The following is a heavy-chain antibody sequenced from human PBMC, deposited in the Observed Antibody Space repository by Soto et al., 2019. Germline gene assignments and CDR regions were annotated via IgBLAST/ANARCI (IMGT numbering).Heavy chain of an antibody. CDR1: GGSFSGYY. CDR3: ARGLDYGSGSFDY. CDR2: INHNGST. J-gene: IGHJ4*02. V-gene: IGHV4-34*01. Sequence: SETLSLTCAVYGGSFSGYYWSWIRQPPGKGLEWIGEINHNGSTNYNPSLKSRVTISVDTSKNQFSLKLSSVTAADTAVYYCARGLDYGSGSFDYWGQGTLVTVSS. D-gene: IGHD3-10*01.